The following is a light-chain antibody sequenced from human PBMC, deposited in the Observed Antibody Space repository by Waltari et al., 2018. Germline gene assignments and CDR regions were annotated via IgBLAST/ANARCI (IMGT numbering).Light chain of an antibody. CDR2: DVS. V-gene: IGLV2-14*03. CDR3: SSYTSSSTLL. J-gene: IGLJ3*02. CDR1: SSDVGGYNY. Sequence: QSALTQPASVSGSPGQSITISCTGTSSDVGGYNYVSWYQQHPGKAPKLMIYDVSNRPSGVSNRFAGAKSGKTASLTISGLQAGDEADYYCSSYTSSSTLLFGGGTKLTVL.